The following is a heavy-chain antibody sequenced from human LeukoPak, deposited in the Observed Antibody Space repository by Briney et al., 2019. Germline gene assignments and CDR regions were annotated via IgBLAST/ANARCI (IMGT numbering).Heavy chain of an antibody. CDR1: GFTFSSYG. CDR2: IRYDGSNK. Sequence: GGSLRLSCAASGFTFSSYGMHWVRQAPGKGLEWVAFIRYDGSNKYYADSVKGRFTISRDNSKNTLYLQMNSLRAEDTAVYYRAKVRATYDSSGPWYFDYWGQGTLVTVSS. CDR3: AKVRATYDSSGPWYFDY. J-gene: IGHJ4*02. V-gene: IGHV3-30*02. D-gene: IGHD3-22*01.